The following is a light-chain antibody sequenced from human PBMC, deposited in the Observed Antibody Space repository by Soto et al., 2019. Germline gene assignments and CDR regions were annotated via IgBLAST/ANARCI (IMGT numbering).Light chain of an antibody. CDR2: AAS. J-gene: IGKJ3*01. CDR1: QGIRNF. V-gene: IGKV1-27*01. CDR3: QKYSRVPA. Sequence: DIQMTQSPTSLSASVGDRVTITCRASQGIRNFVAWYQQKPGKAPKLLIYAASTLQSGVPSRFSCSGSGTDFPLTINSLQNEDVATYSRQKYSRVPAFGPGTKVEIK.